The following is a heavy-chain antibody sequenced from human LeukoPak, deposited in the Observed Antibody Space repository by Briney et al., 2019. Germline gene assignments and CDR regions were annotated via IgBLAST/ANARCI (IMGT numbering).Heavy chain of an antibody. CDR1: GFTFSSYA. D-gene: IGHD6-13*01. J-gene: IGHJ3*02. Sequence: GGSLRLSCAASGFTFSSYAMHWVRQAPGKGLEWVAVISYDGSNKYYADSVKGRFTISRDNSKNTLYLQMNSLRAEDTAVYYCARGGWLRGIAANDAFDIWGQGTMVTVSS. CDR2: ISYDGSNK. CDR3: ARGGWLRGIAANDAFDI. V-gene: IGHV3-30-3*01.